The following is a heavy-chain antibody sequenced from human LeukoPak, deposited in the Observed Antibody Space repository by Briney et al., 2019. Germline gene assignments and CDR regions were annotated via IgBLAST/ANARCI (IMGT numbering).Heavy chain of an antibody. CDR1: VFTFTTYA. CDR2: ISSIVEAT. J-gene: IGHJ4*02. D-gene: IGHD4-11*01. Sequence: GGSLRLSCAPSVFTFTTYAMSWGREAPGRGLGRVSVISSIVEATYYAHSVRGRFTISRDNSKTTVYLQMNSLRAEDTAVYYCARGIIRDYRVFDYWGQGTLVTDPS. V-gene: IGHV3-23*01. CDR3: ARGIIRDYRVFDY.